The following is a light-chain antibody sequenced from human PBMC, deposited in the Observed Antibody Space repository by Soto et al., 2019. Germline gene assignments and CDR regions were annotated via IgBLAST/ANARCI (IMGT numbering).Light chain of an antibody. Sequence: EILLTQSPGTLSLSPGERATVSCRPSQCVRSNYLAWSKQRHGQAPRPLIYVASSRATGIPERLSGSGSGTEFTLTINRLEPEDFAVYYCQQYGSSPTFGLGTKVDIK. CDR1: QCVRSNY. V-gene: IGKV3-20*01. CDR3: QQYGSSPT. J-gene: IGKJ1*01. CDR2: VAS.